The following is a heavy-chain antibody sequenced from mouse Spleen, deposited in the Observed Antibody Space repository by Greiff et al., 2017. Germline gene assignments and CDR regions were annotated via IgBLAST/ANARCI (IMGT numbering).Heavy chain of an antibody. CDR1: GFTFSSYY. J-gene: IGHJ2*01. Sequence: DVKLVESGGGLVKLGGSLKLSCAASGFTFSSYYMSWVRQTPEKRLEWVATISSGGGSTYYPDSVKGRFTISRDNAKNTLYLQMSSLNSEDTAVYYCARGIYYDYDGGYFDYWGQGTTLTVSS. D-gene: IGHD2-4*01. CDR2: ISSGGGST. CDR3: ARGIYYDYDGGYFDY. V-gene: IGHV5-6-4*01.